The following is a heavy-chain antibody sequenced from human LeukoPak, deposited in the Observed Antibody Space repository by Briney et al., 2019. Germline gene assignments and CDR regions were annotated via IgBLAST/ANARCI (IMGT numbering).Heavy chain of an antibody. CDR1: DDSTSMYY. J-gene: IGHJ2*01. V-gene: IGHV4-59*08. CDR3: VRLKMGAYFDL. D-gene: IGHD3-16*01. CDR2: IYSSGAT. Sequence: SETLSLTCTVSDDSTSMYYWSWIRQPPGKGPEWIAYIYSSGATSYKPSLRSRVSISLDTSNSQFSLKLNSMTVADTAVYYCVRLKMGAYFDLWGRGTLVTVSS.